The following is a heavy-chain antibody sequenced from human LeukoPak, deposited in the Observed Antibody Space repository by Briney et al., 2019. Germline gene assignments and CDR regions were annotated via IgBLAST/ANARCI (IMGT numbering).Heavy chain of an antibody. CDR3: AGRIGVAGRGFDP. V-gene: IGHV3-11*01. J-gene: IGHJ5*02. D-gene: IGHD6-13*01. CDR2: ISSSGSTM. Sequence: GGSLRLSCAASGFIFSDYYMSWIRQAPGKGLEWVSYISSSGSTMYYTDSVKGRFTISRDNAKDSLYLQMNSLRAEDTAVYYCAGRIGVAGRGFDPWGQGTLVTVSS. CDR1: GFIFSDYY.